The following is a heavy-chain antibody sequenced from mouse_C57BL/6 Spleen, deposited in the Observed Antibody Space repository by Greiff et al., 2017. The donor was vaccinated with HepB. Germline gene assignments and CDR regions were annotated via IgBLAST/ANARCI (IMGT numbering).Heavy chain of an antibody. Sequence: QVQLQQSGAELVRPGTSVKVSCKASGYAFTNYLIEWVKQRPGQGLEWIGVINPGSGGTNYNEKFKGQGTLTADKSPSTAYMQHSSLTYEGSAGYFCAQDYGNYYFDHWGQGTTLTVSS. D-gene: IGHD2-1*01. CDR3: AQDYGNYYFDH. CDR1: GYAFTNYL. V-gene: IGHV1-54*01. J-gene: IGHJ2*01. CDR2: INPGSGGT.